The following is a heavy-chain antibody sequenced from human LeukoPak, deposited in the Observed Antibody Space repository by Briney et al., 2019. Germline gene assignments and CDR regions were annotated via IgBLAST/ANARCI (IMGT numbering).Heavy chain of an antibody. CDR3: TRATGTGARKFDY. CDR2: IRSKAYEATT. CDR1: GFTFGDYA. Sequence: GGSLRLSCPASGFTFGDYAMSWVRQAPGKGLEWVGFIRSKAYEATTEYAASVKGRFTISRDDSKSIAYLQIDRLKTEDTSMYYCTRATGTGARKFDYWGQGTLVTVSS. D-gene: IGHD3-10*01. J-gene: IGHJ4*02. V-gene: IGHV3-49*04.